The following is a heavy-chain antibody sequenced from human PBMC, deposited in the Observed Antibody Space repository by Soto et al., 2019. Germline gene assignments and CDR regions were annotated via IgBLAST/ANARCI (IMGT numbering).Heavy chain of an antibody. D-gene: IGHD3-16*02. CDR3: ARDTPRGRFRLGELSAAFDY. Sequence: QVQLVQSGAEVKKPGASVKVSCKASGYTFTSYGISWVRQAPGQGLEWMGWISAYNGNTNYAQKLQGRVTMTTDTSTSTAYMELRSLRSDDTAVYYCARDTPRGRFRLGELSAAFDYWGQGTLVTVSS. V-gene: IGHV1-18*01. CDR2: ISAYNGNT. CDR1: GYTFTSYG. J-gene: IGHJ4*02.